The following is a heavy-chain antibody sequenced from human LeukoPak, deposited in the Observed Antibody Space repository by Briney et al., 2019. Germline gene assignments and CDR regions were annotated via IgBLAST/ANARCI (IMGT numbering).Heavy chain of an antibody. J-gene: IGHJ4*02. CDR1: GFTVSSNY. CDR3: ARAASVAGTYALNH. CDR2: IYGGGST. Sequence: GGSLRLSCAVSGFTVSSNYMSWVRQAPGKGLEWVSVIYGGGSTYYADPVKGRFTISRDSSKNTLYLQMNSLRAEDTAVYYCARAASVAGTYALNHWGQGTLVTVSS. V-gene: IGHV3-66*01. D-gene: IGHD6-19*01.